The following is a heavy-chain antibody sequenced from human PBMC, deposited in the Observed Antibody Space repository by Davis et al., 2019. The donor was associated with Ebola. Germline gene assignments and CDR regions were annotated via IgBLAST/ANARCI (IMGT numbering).Heavy chain of an antibody. V-gene: IGHV3-23*01. Sequence: PGGSLRLSCAASGFTFSSYAMSWVRQAPGKGLEWVSAISGSGGSTYYADSVKGRFTISRDNSKNTLYLQMNGLRADDTAVYYCAKSVIEQLWYPPDYWGQGTLVTVSS. CDR1: GFTFSSYA. J-gene: IGHJ4*02. CDR2: ISGSGGST. CDR3: AKSVIEQLWYPPDY. D-gene: IGHD5-18*01.